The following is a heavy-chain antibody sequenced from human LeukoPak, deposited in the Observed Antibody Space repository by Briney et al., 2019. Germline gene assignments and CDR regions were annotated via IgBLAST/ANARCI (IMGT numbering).Heavy chain of an antibody. CDR2: INHSGST. Sequence: PSETLSLTCAVYGGSFSGYYWSWIRQPPGKGLEWIGEINHSGSTNYNPSLKSRVTISVDTSKNQFSLKLSSVTAADTAVYYCASGIAVAGTPFDYWGQGTLVTVSS. J-gene: IGHJ4*02. V-gene: IGHV4-34*01. CDR1: GGSFSGYY. CDR3: ASGIAVAGTPFDY. D-gene: IGHD6-19*01.